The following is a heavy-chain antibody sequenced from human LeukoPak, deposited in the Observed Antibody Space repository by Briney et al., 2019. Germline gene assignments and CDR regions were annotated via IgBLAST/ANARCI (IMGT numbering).Heavy chain of an antibody. Sequence: GGSLRLSCAASGFTFSSYGMHWVRQAPGKGLEWVAFIRYDGSNKYYADSVKGRFTISRDNSKNTLYLQMNSLRAEDTAVYYCAKDYSSSWDASDYWGRGTLVTVSS. V-gene: IGHV3-30*02. J-gene: IGHJ4*02. CDR1: GFTFSSYG. CDR2: IRYDGSNK. CDR3: AKDYSSSWDASDY. D-gene: IGHD6-13*01.